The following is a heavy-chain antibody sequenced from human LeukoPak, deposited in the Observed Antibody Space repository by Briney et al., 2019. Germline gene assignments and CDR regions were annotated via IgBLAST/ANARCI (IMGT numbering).Heavy chain of an antibody. Sequence: GGSLRLSCAASGFTFSRSGMHWVRQAPGKGLEWVTFIGYDGSKIYYADSVKGRFTISRDNSKNTLYLQMNSLRAEDTAVYYCASHSNFNPDYWGQGTLVTVSS. CDR2: IGYDGSKI. D-gene: IGHD2-8*01. CDR3: ASHSNFNPDY. CDR1: GFTFSRSG. V-gene: IGHV3-30*02. J-gene: IGHJ4*02.